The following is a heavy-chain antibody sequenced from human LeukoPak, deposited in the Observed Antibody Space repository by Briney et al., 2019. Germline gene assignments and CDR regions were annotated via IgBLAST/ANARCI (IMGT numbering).Heavy chain of an antibody. Sequence: GASVKVSCKVSGYTLTELSMHWVRQAPGKGLEWMGGFDPEDGETIYAQKFQGRVTMTEDTSTDTAYMELSSLRSEDTAVYYCATEVNYGDYVIFDYWGQGTLVTVSS. CDR1: GYTLTELS. CDR2: FDPEDGET. V-gene: IGHV1-24*01. J-gene: IGHJ4*02. D-gene: IGHD4-17*01. CDR3: ATEVNYGDYVIFDY.